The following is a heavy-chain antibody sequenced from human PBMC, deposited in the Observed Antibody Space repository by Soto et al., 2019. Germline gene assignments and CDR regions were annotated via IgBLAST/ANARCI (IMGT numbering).Heavy chain of an antibody. CDR2: IIPIFGTA. V-gene: IGHV1-69*13. CDR1: GGTFSSYA. D-gene: IGHD3-16*02. CDR3: ARATDHYVWGSYRYPLDY. Sequence: SVKVSCKASGGTFSSYAISWVRQAPGQGLEWMGGIIPIFGTANYAQKFQGRVTITADESTSTAYMELSSLRSEDTAVYYCARATDHYVWGSYRYPLDYWGQGTLVTVSS. J-gene: IGHJ4*02.